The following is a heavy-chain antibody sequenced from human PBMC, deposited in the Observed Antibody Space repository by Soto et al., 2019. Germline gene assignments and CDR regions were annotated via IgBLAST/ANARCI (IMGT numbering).Heavy chain of an antibody. CDR1: GYSFTSYW. CDR3: ARVLYDFWNGAAYFFYGLDV. CDR2: IDPNSYT. V-gene: IGHV5-10-1*01. Sequence: PGESLKISCKGSGYSFTSYWISWVRQMPGKGLEWMGRIDPNSYTNYSPSFQGHVTISADKSISTAYPQWSSLKASDTALYYCARVLYDFWNGAAYFFYGLDVWGQGTTVTVSS. D-gene: IGHD3-3*01. J-gene: IGHJ6*02.